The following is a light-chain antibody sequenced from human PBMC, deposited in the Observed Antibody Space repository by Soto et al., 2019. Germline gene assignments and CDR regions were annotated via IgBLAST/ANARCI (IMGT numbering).Light chain of an antibody. Sequence: QSALTQPASVSGSPGQSIAISCTGTSNDVGGYNYVSWYQQHPGKAPKLMIYDVSARPSGVSNRFSGSKSDNTASLTISGLQAEDEADYYCSSYTSSNTVVFGGGPKLTVL. CDR2: DVS. J-gene: IGLJ2*01. V-gene: IGLV2-14*01. CDR3: SSYTSSNTVV. CDR1: SNDVGGYNY.